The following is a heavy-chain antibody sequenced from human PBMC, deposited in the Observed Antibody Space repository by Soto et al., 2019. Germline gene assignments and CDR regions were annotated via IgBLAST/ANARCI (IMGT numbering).Heavy chain of an antibody. D-gene: IGHD3-10*01. CDR2: LDGAGGST. J-gene: IGHJ6*02. CDR1: GFTFSYFA. V-gene: IGHV3-23*01. Sequence: LRLSCLASGFTFSYFAMTWVRHVPGRGLEWVASLDGAGGSTYYAESVRGRFSISRDNSQNTLFLQMKRLTVDDTAIYYCAAPRDEYGSGVSWFTYGMDIWGQGTTVTVSS. CDR3: AAPRDEYGSGVSWFTYGMDI.